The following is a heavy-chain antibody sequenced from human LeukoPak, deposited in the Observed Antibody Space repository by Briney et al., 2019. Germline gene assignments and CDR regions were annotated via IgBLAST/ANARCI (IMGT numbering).Heavy chain of an antibody. Sequence: ASVKVSCKASGGTFSSYSISWVRQAPGQGLEWMGGIIPVFGTANYAQKFQGRVTITADESASTAYMELSSLRSEDTAVYYCARGHDGSDFWTKSLDYWGQGTLVTVSS. CDR1: GGTFSSYS. D-gene: IGHD3/OR15-3a*01. CDR2: IIPVFGTA. CDR3: ARGHDGSDFWTKSLDY. J-gene: IGHJ4*02. V-gene: IGHV1-69*13.